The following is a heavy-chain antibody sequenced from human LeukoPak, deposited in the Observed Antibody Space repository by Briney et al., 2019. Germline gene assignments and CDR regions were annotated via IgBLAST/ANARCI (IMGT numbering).Heavy chain of an antibody. D-gene: IGHD4-23*01. J-gene: IGHJ2*01. Sequence: GGSLRLSCAASGFTFSNAWMDWVRQAPGKGLEWVGLIRSKTDGETTDYAAPVKGRFSISRDDSTNTLYLQMNSLQSEDTAVYYCARAPRVEYHDYGGKLLPPNWYFDLWGRGTLVTVSS. V-gene: IGHV3-15*01. CDR2: IRSKTDGETT. CDR3: ARAPRVEYHDYGGKLLPPNWYFDL. CDR1: GFTFSNAW.